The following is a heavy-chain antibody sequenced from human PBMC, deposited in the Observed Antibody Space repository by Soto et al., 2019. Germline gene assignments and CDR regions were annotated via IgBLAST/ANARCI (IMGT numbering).Heavy chain of an antibody. D-gene: IGHD3-10*01. CDR3: AKQRADYGSGADTFYFDS. CDR1: GVTFSNYA. V-gene: IGHV3-23*01. CDR2: LSGSGGTT. Sequence: GGSLRLSCTVSGVTFSNYAMNWVRQAPGKGLEWVSSLSGSGGTTYYADSVKGRFIISRDNSKNTLYLLMNSLRAEDTALYYCAKQRADYGSGADTFYFDSWGQGALVTVSS. J-gene: IGHJ4*02.